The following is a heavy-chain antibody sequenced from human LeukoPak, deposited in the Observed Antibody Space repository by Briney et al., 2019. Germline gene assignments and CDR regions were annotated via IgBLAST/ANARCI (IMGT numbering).Heavy chain of an antibody. CDR3: ARVSGGFWSGFYYYYYYMDV. Sequence: ASVKVSCKASGYTFTSYDINWVRQATGQGLEWMGWMNPNSGNTGYAQKFQGRVTISRNTSISTAYMELSSLRSEDTAVYYCARVSGGFWSGFYYYYYYMDVWGKGTTVTVSS. D-gene: IGHD3-3*01. CDR2: MNPNSGNT. V-gene: IGHV1-8*03. J-gene: IGHJ6*03. CDR1: GYTFTSYD.